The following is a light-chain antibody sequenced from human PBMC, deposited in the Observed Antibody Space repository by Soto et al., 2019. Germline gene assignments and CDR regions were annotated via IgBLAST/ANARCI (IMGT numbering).Light chain of an antibody. CDR1: QSVRSSY. CDR2: GAS. J-gene: IGKJ2*01. V-gene: IGKV3-20*01. CDR3: QQYGSSQYT. Sequence: EIVLTQSPGTLSLSPGERATLSCRASQSVRSSYLAWYQHKPGQAPRLLIHGASSRVTGTPDRFSGSGSGTDFTLTISSLEPEDYAVYYCQQYGSSQYTFCQGTKLEIK.